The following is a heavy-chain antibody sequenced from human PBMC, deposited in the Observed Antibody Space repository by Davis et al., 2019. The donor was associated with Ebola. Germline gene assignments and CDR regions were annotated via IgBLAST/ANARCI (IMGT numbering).Heavy chain of an antibody. CDR3: ARVGNSWIYFDY. D-gene: IGHD5-12*01. CDR2: MNPNSGNT. V-gene: IGHV1-8*01. Sequence: ASVKVSCKASGYTFTSYDINWVRQATGQGLEWMGWMNPNSGNTGYAQKFQGRVTMTRDTSTSTVYMELSSLRSEDTAVYYCARVGNSWIYFDYWGQGTLATVSS. J-gene: IGHJ4*02. CDR1: GYTFTSYD.